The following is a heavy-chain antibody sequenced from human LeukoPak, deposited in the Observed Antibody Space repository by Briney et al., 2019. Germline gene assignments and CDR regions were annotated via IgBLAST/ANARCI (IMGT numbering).Heavy chain of an antibody. CDR2: IVVGSGNT. D-gene: IGHD2-21*01. V-gene: IGHV1-58*02. Sequence: SVKVSFKASGFTFTSSAMQWVRQARGQRLERIGWIVVGSGNTNYAQKFQERVTISRDMSTSTAYMELSSLRSEDTAVYYCAANTPRVVREDAFDIWGQGTMVTVSS. CDR1: GFTFTSSA. CDR3: AANTPRVVREDAFDI. J-gene: IGHJ3*02.